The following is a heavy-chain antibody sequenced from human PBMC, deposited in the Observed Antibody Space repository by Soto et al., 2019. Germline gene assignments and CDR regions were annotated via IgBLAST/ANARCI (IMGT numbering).Heavy chain of an antibody. CDR1: GFSFSTYG. J-gene: IGHJ6*02. V-gene: IGHV3-23*01. D-gene: IGHD3-10*01. CDR2: ISGSGNST. CDR3: ARGGGLRRYPRYGMDV. Sequence: EVHLLESGGALIQPGGSLRLSCAASGFSFSTYGLTWVRLAPGKGLEWVSTISGSGNSTYYADSVRGRFTISRDNSKNTLYLQLSSLRAEDTAVYYCARGGGLRRYPRYGMDVWGQGTTVTVSS.